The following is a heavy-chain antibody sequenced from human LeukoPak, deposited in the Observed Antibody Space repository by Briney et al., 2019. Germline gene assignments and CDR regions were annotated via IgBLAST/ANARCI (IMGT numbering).Heavy chain of an antibody. CDR3: ARAYGSGSYDY. J-gene: IGHJ4*02. CDR2: INPNSGGT. D-gene: IGHD3-10*01. CDR1: GYTFTGYY. V-gene: IGHV1-2*02. Sequence: GASVKVSCKASGYTFTGYYMHWVRQAPGQGLEWMGWINPNSGGTNYAQKFQGRVTMTRNTSISTAYMELSSLRSEDTAVYYCARAYGSGSYDYWGQGTLVTVSS.